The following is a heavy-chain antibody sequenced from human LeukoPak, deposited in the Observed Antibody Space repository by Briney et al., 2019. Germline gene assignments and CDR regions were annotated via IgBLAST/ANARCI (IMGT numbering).Heavy chain of an antibody. Sequence: SETLSLTCAVYGGSFSGYYWSWIRQPPGKGLEWIGEINHSGSTNYNPSLKSRVTISVDTSKNQFSLKLSSVTAADTAVYYCARAVGYSSSSGGLDPWGQGTLVTVSS. CDR1: GGSFSGYY. V-gene: IGHV4-34*01. CDR2: INHSGST. D-gene: IGHD6-6*01. J-gene: IGHJ5*02. CDR3: ARAVGYSSSSGGLDP.